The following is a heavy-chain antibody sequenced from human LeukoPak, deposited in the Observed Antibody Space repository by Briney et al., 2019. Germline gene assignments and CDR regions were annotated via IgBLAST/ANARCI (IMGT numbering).Heavy chain of an antibody. Sequence: SETLSLTCTVSGGSISSYYWSWLRQPPGKGLEWIGYIYYSGSTNYNPSLKSRVTISVDTSKNQFSLKLSSVTAADTAVYYCAREGYRAYYDYWGQGTLVSVSS. CDR2: IYYSGST. V-gene: IGHV4-59*13. D-gene: IGHD6-13*01. CDR1: GGSISSYY. J-gene: IGHJ4*02. CDR3: AREGYRAYYDY.